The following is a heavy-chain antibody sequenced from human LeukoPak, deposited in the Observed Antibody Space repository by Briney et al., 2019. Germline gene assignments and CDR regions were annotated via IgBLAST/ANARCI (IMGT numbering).Heavy chain of an antibody. CDR2: IYSGGST. D-gene: IGHD6-19*01. V-gene: IGHV3-66*01. J-gene: IGHJ4*02. Sequence: QPGGSLRLSCAASGFTVSSNYMSWVRQAPGKGLEWVSVIYSGGSTYYADSVKGRFTISRDNSKNTLYPQMNSLRAEDTAVYYCARDRGASGWYCSDYWGQGTLVTVSS. CDR3: ARDRGASGWYCSDY. CDR1: GFTVSSNY.